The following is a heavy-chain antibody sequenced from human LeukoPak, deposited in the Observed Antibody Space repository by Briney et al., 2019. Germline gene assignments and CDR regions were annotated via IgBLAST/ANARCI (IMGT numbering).Heavy chain of an antibody. CDR3: ARGRDGYKSGAPTNWFDP. CDR1: GGSICSGGYS. V-gene: IGHV4-30-2*01. CDR2: IYHSGGT. Sequence: PSQTLSITCGVSGGSICSGGYSCSWIRKPPGKGLEWVGYIYHSGGTYYNPSLKSQVTISVDRSKNQFSLQLSSVTAADTAVYYCARGRDGYKSGAPTNWFDPWGQGTLVTVSS. J-gene: IGHJ5*02. D-gene: IGHD5-24*01.